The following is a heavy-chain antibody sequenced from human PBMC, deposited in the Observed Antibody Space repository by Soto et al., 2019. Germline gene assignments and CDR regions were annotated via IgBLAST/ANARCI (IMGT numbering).Heavy chain of an antibody. CDR2: INAHSGGT. J-gene: IGHJ5*02. CDR1: GFSFTGYY. V-gene: IGHV1-2*02. Sequence: AAVKVSCKASGFSFTGYYIHWLRQAPGQGLEWMGWINAHSGGTEYAQKFQGRVTLTRDTSIATAYLTLTSLTSDDTALYYCAKDLTRQLAYWLDPWGQGTQVTVSS. D-gene: IGHD6-6*01. CDR3: AKDLTRQLAYWLDP.